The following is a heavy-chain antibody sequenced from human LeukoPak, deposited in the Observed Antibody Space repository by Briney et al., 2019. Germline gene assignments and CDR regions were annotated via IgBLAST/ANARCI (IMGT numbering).Heavy chain of an antibody. CDR3: AKDRGAVPYYFDY. Sequence: GGSLRLSCAASGFTFSSYAMSWVHQAPGKGLEWVSAISGSGGSTYYADSVKGRFTISRDNSKNTLYLQMNSLRAEDTAVYYCAKDRGAVPYYFDYWGQGTLVTVSS. D-gene: IGHD3-16*01. CDR2: ISGSGGST. V-gene: IGHV3-23*01. J-gene: IGHJ4*02. CDR1: GFTFSSYA.